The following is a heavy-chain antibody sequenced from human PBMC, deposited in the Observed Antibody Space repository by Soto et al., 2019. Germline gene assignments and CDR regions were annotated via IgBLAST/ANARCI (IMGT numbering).Heavy chain of an antibody. CDR1: GGTFGNSA. D-gene: IGHD3-3*01. Sequence: QVQLVQSGAEVKKPGSSVNVSCKTSGGTFGNSAVAWVRQAPGQGLEWMGGIVPMFGTANYAQKFQGRLTITAADSTSTAYMELRGLRSDDTAVYYCARDGDPESAFWRGPWGGGRFDPWGQGTLVTVSS. CDR3: ARDGDPESAFWRGPWGGGRFDP. CDR2: IVPMFGTA. J-gene: IGHJ5*02. V-gene: IGHV1-69*12.